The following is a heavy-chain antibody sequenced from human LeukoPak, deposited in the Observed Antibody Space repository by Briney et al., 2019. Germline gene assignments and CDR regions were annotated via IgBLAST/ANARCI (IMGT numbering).Heavy chain of an antibody. J-gene: IGHJ6*02. D-gene: IGHD2-2*01. CDR3: ASPSIGTYYGMGV. CDR1: GYTFTSYG. CDR2: ISAYNGNT. Sequence: ASVKVSCKASGYTFTSYGISWVRQAPGQGLEWVGWISAYNGNTNYAQKLQGRVTMTTDTSTSTAYMELRSLRSDDTAAYYCASPSIGTYYGMGVWGQGTTVTVSS. V-gene: IGHV1-18*01.